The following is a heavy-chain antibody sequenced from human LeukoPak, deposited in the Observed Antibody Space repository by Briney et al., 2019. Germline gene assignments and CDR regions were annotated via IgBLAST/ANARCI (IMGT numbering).Heavy chain of an antibody. Sequence: SGGSLRLSCAASGFNFSNYWMSLVRQASGKVLEWVAYIKQDGSETDYVDSVKGRFTISRDNAKNSLCLQVNSLRAEDTAVYYCARVYSSSSGKNVFDIWGQGTMVIVSS. CDR2: IKQDGSET. CDR3: ARVYSSSSGKNVFDI. D-gene: IGHD6-6*01. J-gene: IGHJ3*02. CDR1: GFNFSNYW. V-gene: IGHV3-7*03.